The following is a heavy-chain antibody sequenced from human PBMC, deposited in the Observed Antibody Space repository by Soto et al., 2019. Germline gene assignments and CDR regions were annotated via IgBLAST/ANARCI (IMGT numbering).Heavy chain of an antibody. D-gene: IGHD2-2*01. J-gene: IGHJ5*02. V-gene: IGHV1-18*01. CDR3: ARVVGIVVVPAAMGGGWFDP. CDR2: ISAYNGNT. Sequence: ASLKVSCQTSGYTFTGYGISWVRQAPGQGLKWLGWISAYNGNTNYAQKLQGRVTMTTDTSTSTAYMELRSLRSDDTAVYYCARVVGIVVVPAAMGGGWFDPWGQGTLVTLSS. CDR1: GYTFTGYG.